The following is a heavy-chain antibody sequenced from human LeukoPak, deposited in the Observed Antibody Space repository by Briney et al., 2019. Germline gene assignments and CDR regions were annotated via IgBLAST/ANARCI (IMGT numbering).Heavy chain of an antibody. CDR3: ASRSASGNWFLAY. V-gene: IGHV1-2*02. CDR2: IDPNSGGT. D-gene: IGHD3-10*01. J-gene: IGHJ4*02. CDR1: GYTFTGQY. Sequence: ASVKVSCKASGYTFTGQYIHWVRQAPGQGLEWMGWIDPNSGGTNYAQKFQGRVTMTRDTSISTVYTELSRLTSDDTAVYYCASRSASGNWFLAYWGQGSLVTLSS.